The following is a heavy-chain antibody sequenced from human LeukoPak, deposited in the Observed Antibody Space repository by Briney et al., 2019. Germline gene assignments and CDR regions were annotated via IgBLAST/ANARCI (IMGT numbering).Heavy chain of an antibody. D-gene: IGHD3-10*01. J-gene: IGHJ4*02. CDR2: ILPSFGTA. Sequence: SVKVSCKVSGGPFSRYAISWVRQAPGQGLEWMGGILPSFGTANYAQKFQVRVTITADESTGTAYMELSSLRSEDTAVYYCARVFRGLLGGSYYYFDSWGQGTLVAVSS. CDR3: ARVFRGLLGGSYYYFDS. V-gene: IGHV1-69*13. CDR1: GGPFSRYA.